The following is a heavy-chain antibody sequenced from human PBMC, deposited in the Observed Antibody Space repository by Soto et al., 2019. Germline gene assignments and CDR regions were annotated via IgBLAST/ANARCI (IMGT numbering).Heavy chain of an antibody. CDR1: GFTFSSYA. CDR3: ARRRYYERLYGMDV. Sequence: QVQLVESGGGVVQPGRSLRLSCAASGFTFSSYAMHWVRQAPGKGLEWVAVISYDGSNKYYADSVKGRFTISRDNTKNTLYLQMNSLRAEDTAVYYCARRRYYERLYGMDVWGQGTTVTVSS. J-gene: IGHJ6*02. D-gene: IGHD3-9*01. V-gene: IGHV3-30-3*01. CDR2: ISYDGSNK.